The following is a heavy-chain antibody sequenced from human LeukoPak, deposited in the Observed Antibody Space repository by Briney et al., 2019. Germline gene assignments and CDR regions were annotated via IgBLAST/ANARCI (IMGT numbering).Heavy chain of an antibody. CDR3: ARGFCSGGSCYFDY. J-gene: IGHJ4*02. CDR1: GGSISYFY. D-gene: IGHD2-15*01. CDR2: IYTSGST. V-gene: IGHV4-4*07. Sequence: SETLSLTCTVSGGSISYFYWSWIRQPAGKGLEWIGRIYTSGSTNYNPSLKSRVTMSVDTSKNQFSLKLSSVTAADTAVYYCARGFCSGGSCYFDYWGQGTLVTVSS.